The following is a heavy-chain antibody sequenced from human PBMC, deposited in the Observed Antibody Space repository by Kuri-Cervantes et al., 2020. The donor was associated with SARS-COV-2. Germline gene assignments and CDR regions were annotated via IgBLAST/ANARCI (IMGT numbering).Heavy chain of an antibody. J-gene: IGHJ6*02. V-gene: IGHV1-2*04. CDR2: INPNSGGT. Sequence: ASVKVSCKASGYTFTGYYMHWVRQAPGQGLEWMGWINPNSGGTNYAQKFQGWVTVTRDTSISTVYMELSRLRSDDTAVYYCARGMVRGLIQSYYYGMDVWGQGTTVTVSS. CDR1: GYTFTGYY. CDR3: ARGMVRGLIQSYYYGMDV. D-gene: IGHD3-10*01.